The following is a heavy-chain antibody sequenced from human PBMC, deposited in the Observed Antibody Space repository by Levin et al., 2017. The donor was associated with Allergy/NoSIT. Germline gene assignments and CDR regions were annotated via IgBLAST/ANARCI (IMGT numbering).Heavy chain of an antibody. V-gene: IGHV3-49*04. Sequence: GESLKISCTASGFTFGDYAMSWVRQAPGKGLEWVGFVRSKAFGGTTEYAASVKGRFTISRDDSKSIAYLQINSLKTEDTAVYYCARDSRFSFDYWGQGTRVTVSS. D-gene: IGHD2-2*01. CDR1: GFTFGDYA. J-gene: IGHJ4*02. CDR3: ARDSRFSFDY. CDR2: VRSKAFGGTT.